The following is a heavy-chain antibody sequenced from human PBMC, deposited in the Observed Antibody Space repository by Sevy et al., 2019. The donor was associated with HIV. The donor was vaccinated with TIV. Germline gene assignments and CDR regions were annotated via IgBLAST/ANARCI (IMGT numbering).Heavy chain of an antibody. Sequence: GGSLRLSCAASGFTFSRYAMSWVRQAPGKGPEWVSAISGSGGSTYYADSVKGRFTISRDNSKKTLYLQMNSLRAEDTAVYYCAKDPVAYCGGDCLYYMDVWGKGTAVTVSS. CDR3: AKDPVAYCGGDCLYYMDV. CDR1: GFTFSRYA. CDR2: ISGSGGST. J-gene: IGHJ6*03. V-gene: IGHV3-23*01. D-gene: IGHD2-21*02.